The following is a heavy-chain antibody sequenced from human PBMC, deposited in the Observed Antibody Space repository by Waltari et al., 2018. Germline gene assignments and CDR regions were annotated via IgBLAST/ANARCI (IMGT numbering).Heavy chain of an antibody. CDR1: GYTFNAYA. J-gene: IGHJ4*02. CDR3: ARGGPAIFGVLITKRFDY. Sequence: QVQLVQSGAEVKQPGASVKVSCKASGYTFNAYALSWVRQAPGQGLEWMGWISAYNGDTNYAQKFQGRVTMTTDTSTNTAYMELSRLRSDDTAVYYCARGGPAIFGVLITKRFDYWGQGTLVTVSS. V-gene: IGHV1-18*01. D-gene: IGHD3-3*01. CDR2: ISAYNGDT.